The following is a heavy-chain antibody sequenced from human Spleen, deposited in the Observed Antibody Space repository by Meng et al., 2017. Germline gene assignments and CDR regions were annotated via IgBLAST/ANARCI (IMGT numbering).Heavy chain of an antibody. J-gene: IGHJ5*02. D-gene: IGHD1-26*01. CDR1: GYTFTSYA. CDR3: ARSAGGSYTTAWFDP. CDR2: INTDSGKS. V-gene: IGHV7-4-1*02. Sequence: QVQLVQYGAGVKKPGSSGKVSCKASGYTFTSYAMNWVRQAPGQGLEWMGWINTDSGKSTYARGFTGRFVFSLDTSVSTAYLQISSLKAEDTAVYYCARSAGGSYTTAWFDPWGQGTLVTVSS.